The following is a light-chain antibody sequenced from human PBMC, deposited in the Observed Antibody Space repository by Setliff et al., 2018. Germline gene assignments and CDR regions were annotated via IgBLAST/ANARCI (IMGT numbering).Light chain of an antibody. CDR2: DVS. CDR1: SSDVGGYDY. J-gene: IGLJ1*01. V-gene: IGLV2-14*01. Sequence: QSALAQPASVSGSPGQSITISCTGSSSDVGGYDYVSWYQHHPGRAPKFMIYDVSNRPSGVSNRFSGSKSGNTASLTISGLQAEDEADYYCGSYTSINTLLYIFGTGTKV. CDR3: GSYTSINTLLYI.